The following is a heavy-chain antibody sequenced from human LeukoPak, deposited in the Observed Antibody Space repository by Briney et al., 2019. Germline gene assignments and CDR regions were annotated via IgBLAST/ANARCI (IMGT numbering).Heavy chain of an antibody. D-gene: IGHD6-19*01. J-gene: IGHJ4*02. CDR3: ARVRSSGPYDY. Sequence: GGSLRLSCAASGFTFSSYSMNWGRQAPGEGLEWGSSISSSSSYINYADSVEGRFTISTDNAKNSLYLQMNSLRAEDTAVYYCARVRSSGPYDYWGEGTLVTVSS. CDR2: ISSSSSYI. CDR1: GFTFSSYS. V-gene: IGHV3-21*01.